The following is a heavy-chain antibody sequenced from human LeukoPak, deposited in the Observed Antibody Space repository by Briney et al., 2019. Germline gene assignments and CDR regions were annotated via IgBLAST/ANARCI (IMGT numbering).Heavy chain of an antibody. V-gene: IGHV3-15*01. Sequence: GRTLRLSCAVSGFTLSNACMSWVRQPPAKGLEWVGGIKRKTDGGTTDYAVSERGRFTISRDDSNNTLYKQMESLTPEETAVCYSTRGLFGVINDAFDIWGQGTMVTVSS. J-gene: IGHJ3*02. D-gene: IGHD3-3*01. CDR2: IKRKTDGGTT. CDR3: TRGLFGVINDAFDI. CDR1: GFTLSNAC.